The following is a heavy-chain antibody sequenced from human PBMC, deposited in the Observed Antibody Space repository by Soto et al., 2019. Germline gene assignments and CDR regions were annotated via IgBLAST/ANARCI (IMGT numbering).Heavy chain of an antibody. CDR1: GGSISSSSYY. J-gene: IGHJ4*02. Sequence: QLQLQESGPGLVKPSETLSLTCTVSGGSISSSSYYWGWIRQPPGKGLEWIGSIYYSGSTYYNPSLKSRVTISVDTSKNQFSLKLSSVTAADTAVYYCARVSYYDSSGPYGGFDYWGQGTLVTVSS. V-gene: IGHV4-39*01. CDR3: ARVSYYDSSGPYGGFDY. CDR2: IYYSGST. D-gene: IGHD3-22*01.